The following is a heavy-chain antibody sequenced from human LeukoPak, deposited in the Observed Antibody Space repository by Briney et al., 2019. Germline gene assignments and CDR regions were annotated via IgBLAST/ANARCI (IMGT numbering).Heavy chain of an antibody. D-gene: IGHD6-13*01. V-gene: IGHV3-66*01. CDR3: GVAAAVSRQSDY. Sequence: GGSLRLSCAASGFTVSSNYMSWVRQAPGKGLEWVSVIYSGGSTYYADSVKGRFTISRDNSKNTLYLQMNSLRAEDTAVYYCGVAAAVSRQSDYWAREPWSPSPQ. J-gene: IGHJ4*02. CDR2: IYSGGST. CDR1: GFTVSSNY.